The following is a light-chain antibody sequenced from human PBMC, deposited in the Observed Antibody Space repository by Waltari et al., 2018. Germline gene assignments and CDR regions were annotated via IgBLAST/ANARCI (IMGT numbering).Light chain of an antibody. CDR2: WAS. Sequence: DIVMTQSPDSLAVSLGERATVNCKSSQSVLYSPNNKNYLAWYQQKPGQPPKLLIYWASTRASGVPDRFSGSGSGTDFTLTISSLQAEDVAVYYCQQYYNTRTIGQGTKVEIK. CDR1: QSVLYSPNNKNY. J-gene: IGKJ1*01. CDR3: QQYYNTRT. V-gene: IGKV4-1*01.